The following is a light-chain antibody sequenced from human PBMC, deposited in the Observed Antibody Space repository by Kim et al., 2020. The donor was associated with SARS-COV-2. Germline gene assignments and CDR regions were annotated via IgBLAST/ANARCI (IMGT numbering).Light chain of an antibody. V-gene: IGKV3-15*01. Sequence: SPEEGATLSCMASQTINKNLAWYRQKPGQAPRLLIFDASTRATGIPARFSGGGSGTEFTLTITSLRSEDFAIYYCQQYNNWPPNTFGQGTKLEI. CDR3: QQYNNWPPNT. CDR1: QTINKN. CDR2: DAS. J-gene: IGKJ2*01.